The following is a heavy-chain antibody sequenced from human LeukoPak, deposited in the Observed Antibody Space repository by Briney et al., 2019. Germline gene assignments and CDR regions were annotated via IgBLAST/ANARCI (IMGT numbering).Heavy chain of an antibody. CDR2: VYSGGST. CDR3: ARRCVSASCYLY. Sequence: SETLSLTCSVSGTSISSSDLYWGWIRQPPGKGLEWIGNVYSGGSTYYNPSLKSRVSIFVDSCTNQFSLRLSSVTAADTAVYYCARRCVSASCYLYWGQGTLVTVSS. D-gene: IGHD2-2*01. J-gene: IGHJ4*02. CDR1: GTSISSSDLY. V-gene: IGHV4-39*01.